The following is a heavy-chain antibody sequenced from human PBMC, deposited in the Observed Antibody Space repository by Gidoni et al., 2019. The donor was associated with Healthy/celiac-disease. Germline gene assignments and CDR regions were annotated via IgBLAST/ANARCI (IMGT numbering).Heavy chain of an antibody. J-gene: IGHJ6*03. Sequence: EVQLLESGGGLVQPVGSLRLSCAASGFSFSSYAMSWVRQAPGKGLEWVSAISGSGGSTYYADSVKGRFTISSDNSKNTLYLQMNSLRAEDTAVYYCAKENEVVYYMDVWGKGTTVTVSS. D-gene: IGHD2-15*01. CDR2: ISGSGGST. CDR3: AKENEVVYYMDV. CDR1: GFSFSSYA. V-gene: IGHV3-23*01.